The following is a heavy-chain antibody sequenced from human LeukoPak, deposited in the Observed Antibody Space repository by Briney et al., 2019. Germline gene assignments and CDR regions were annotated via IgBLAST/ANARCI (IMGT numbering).Heavy chain of an antibody. CDR3: AGLHMWWHTTSVDY. V-gene: IGHV3-74*01. CDR2: INSDGSST. Sequence: GGSLRLSCAASGFTFSSYWMHWVRQAPGKGLVWVSRINSDGSSTSYADSVKGRFTISRDNAKNTLYLQMNSLRAEDTAVYYCAGLHMWWHTTSVDYWGQGTLVTVSS. CDR1: GFTFSSYW. D-gene: IGHD2-21*01. J-gene: IGHJ4*02.